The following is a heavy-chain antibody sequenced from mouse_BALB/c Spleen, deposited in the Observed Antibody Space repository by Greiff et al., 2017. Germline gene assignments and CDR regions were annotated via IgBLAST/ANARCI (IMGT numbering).Heavy chain of an antibody. V-gene: IGHV5-12-1*01. Sequence: DVMLVESGGGLVKPGGSLKLSCAASGFAFSSYDMSWVRQTPEKRLEWVAYISSGGGSTYYPDTVKGRFTISRDNAKNTLYLQMSSLKSEDTAMYYCARHGEWLLRFDYWGQGTTLTVSS. CDR1: GFAFSSYD. D-gene: IGHD2-3*01. J-gene: IGHJ2*01. CDR2: ISSGGGST. CDR3: ARHGEWLLRFDY.